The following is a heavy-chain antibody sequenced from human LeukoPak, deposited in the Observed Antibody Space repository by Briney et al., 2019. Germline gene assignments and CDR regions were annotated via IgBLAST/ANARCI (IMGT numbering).Heavy chain of an antibody. V-gene: IGHV5-51*01. J-gene: IGHJ6*02. D-gene: IGHD2-21*02. Sequence: GESLKISCKGSGYSFTSYWIGWVRQVPGKGLEWMGIIYPGDSDTRYSPSFQGQVTISADKSISTAYLQWSSLKASDTAMYYCARARYCGGDCYSYYYGMDVWGQGTTVTVSS. CDR2: IYPGDSDT. CDR3: ARARYCGGDCYSYYYGMDV. CDR1: GYSFTSYW.